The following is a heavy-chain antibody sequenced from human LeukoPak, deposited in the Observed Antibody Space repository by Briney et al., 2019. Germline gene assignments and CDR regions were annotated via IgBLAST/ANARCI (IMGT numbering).Heavy chain of an antibody. Sequence: GGSLRLSCAASGFSFSTYSMNWVRQAPGKGLEWVSYIVGSSSTKYYADSVKGRSTISRDNAKNSLYLQMDSLRAEDTAVYYCATDSPETAAFDYWGQGTLVTVSS. CDR1: GFSFSTYS. CDR3: ATDSPETAAFDY. J-gene: IGHJ4*02. D-gene: IGHD1-1*01. V-gene: IGHV3-48*04. CDR2: IVGSSSTK.